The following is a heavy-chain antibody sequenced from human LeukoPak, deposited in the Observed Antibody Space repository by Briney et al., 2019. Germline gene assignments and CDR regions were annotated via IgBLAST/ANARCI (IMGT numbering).Heavy chain of an antibody. J-gene: IGHJ4*02. V-gene: IGHV4-39*01. CDR2: IYYSGST. CDR1: GGSISSSSYY. CDR3: ARQGAYYDYVWGSYGPYYFDY. Sequence: SETLSLTCTVSGGSISSSSYYWGWIRQPPGKGLEWIGSIYYSGSTYYNPSLKSRVTISVDTSKNQFSLKLSSVTAADTAVYYCARQGAYYDYVWGSYGPYYFDYWGQGTLATVSS. D-gene: IGHD3-16*01.